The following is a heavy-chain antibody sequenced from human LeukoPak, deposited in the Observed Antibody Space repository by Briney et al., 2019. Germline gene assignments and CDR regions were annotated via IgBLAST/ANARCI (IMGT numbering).Heavy chain of an antibody. CDR2: IYHSGST. D-gene: IGHD5-12*01. Sequence: PSETLSLTCAVSGGSISSSYWWSWVRQPPGKGLEWIGEIYHSGSTSYNPSLKSRVTISVDKSNNQFSLKLSSVTAADTAVYYCARHRGSGYVKPFDYWGQGTLVTVSS. V-gene: IGHV4-4*02. CDR1: GGSISSSYW. J-gene: IGHJ4*02. CDR3: ARHRGSGYVKPFDY.